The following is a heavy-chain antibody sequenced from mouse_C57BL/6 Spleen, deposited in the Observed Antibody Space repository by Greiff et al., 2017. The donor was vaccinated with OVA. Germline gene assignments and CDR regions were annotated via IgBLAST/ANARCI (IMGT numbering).Heavy chain of an antibody. CDR2: ISYDGSN. CDR3: ARERFTTVVAKGYFDV. D-gene: IGHD1-1*01. Sequence: DVKLQESGPGLVKPSQSLSLTCSVTGYSITSGYYWNWIRQFPGNKLEWMGYISYDGSNNYNPSLKNRISITRDTSKNQFFLKLNSVTTEDTATYYCARERFTTVVAKGYFDVWGTGTTVTVSS. CDR1: GYSITSGYY. V-gene: IGHV3-6*01. J-gene: IGHJ1*03.